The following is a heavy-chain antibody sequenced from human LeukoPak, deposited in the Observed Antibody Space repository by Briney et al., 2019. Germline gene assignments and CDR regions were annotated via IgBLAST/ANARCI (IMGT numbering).Heavy chain of an antibody. D-gene: IGHD1-26*01. CDR3: ASFSGTSRFEY. CDR2: IYYTGST. V-gene: IGHV4-59*01. Sequence: PSETLSLTCTVSGGSISWYYWSWIRRPPGKGLEWIGYIYYTGSTNYNPSLKSRVTVSVDTPRDDFSLKLTSVTAADTAVYYCASFSGTSRFEYWGQGILVTVSS. J-gene: IGHJ4*02. CDR1: GGSISWYY.